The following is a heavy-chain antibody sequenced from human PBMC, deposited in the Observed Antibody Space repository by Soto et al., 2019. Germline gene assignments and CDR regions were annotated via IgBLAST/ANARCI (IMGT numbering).Heavy chain of an antibody. J-gene: IGHJ4*02. CDR3: ASGTRDRGDGRSALDY. Sequence: ASLKVSCNASGYTCTSYGISWVLQAPGQGLEWMGWISAYNGNTNYAQKLQGRVTMTTDTSTSTAYMELRSPRSDDTAVYYCASGTRDRGDGRSALDYWGQGTQFSVSS. CDR1: GYTCTSYG. V-gene: IGHV1-18*01. CDR2: ISAYNGNT. D-gene: IGHD1-26*01.